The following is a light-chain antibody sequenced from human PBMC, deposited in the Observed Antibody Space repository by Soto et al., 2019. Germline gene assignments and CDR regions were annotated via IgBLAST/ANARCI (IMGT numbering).Light chain of an antibody. V-gene: IGKV3-20*01. CDR3: QHYGTSPT. CDR2: GTS. CDR1: QTVTTDY. Sequence: EVVLTQSPGTLSLSPGERATLSCRASQTVTTDYLSWYQQKPGQAPRLLIFGTSTRATGIPDRFSGRRSGKDFSLTSSRLEPEDFAVYYCQHYGTSPTFGQGTKVEIK. J-gene: IGKJ1*01.